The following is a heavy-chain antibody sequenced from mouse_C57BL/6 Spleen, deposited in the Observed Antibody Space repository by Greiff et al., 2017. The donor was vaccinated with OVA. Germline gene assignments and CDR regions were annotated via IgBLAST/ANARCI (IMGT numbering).Heavy chain of an antibody. CDR3: ARYTTVVAHFDY. V-gene: IGHV1-81*01. Sequence: QVQLQQSGAELARPGASVKLSCKASGYTFTSYGISWVKQRTGPGLEWIGEIYPRSGNTYYNEKFKGKATLTADKSSSTAYMELRSLTSEDAAVDFCARYTTVVAHFDYWGQGTTLTVSS. D-gene: IGHD1-1*01. J-gene: IGHJ2*01. CDR2: IYPRSGNT. CDR1: GYTFTSYG.